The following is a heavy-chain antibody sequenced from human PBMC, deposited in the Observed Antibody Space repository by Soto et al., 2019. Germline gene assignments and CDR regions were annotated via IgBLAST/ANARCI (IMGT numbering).Heavy chain of an antibody. J-gene: IGHJ5*02. CDR1: GYTFTSYA. V-gene: IGHV1-3*01. Sequence: ASVKVSCKASGYTFTSYAMHWVRQAPGQRLEWMGWINAGNGNTKYSQKFQGRVTITRDTSASTAYMELSSLRSEDTAVYYCARDVGNYYDSSGLAPHWFDPWGHGTLVTVSS. D-gene: IGHD3-22*01. CDR3: ARDVGNYYDSSGLAPHWFDP. CDR2: INAGNGNT.